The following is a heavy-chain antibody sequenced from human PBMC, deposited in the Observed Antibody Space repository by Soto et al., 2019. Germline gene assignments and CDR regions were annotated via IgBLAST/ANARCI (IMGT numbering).Heavy chain of an antibody. CDR3: ARIQLGNTYYYCGMDV. CDR2: ISAYNGNT. D-gene: IGHD5-18*01. J-gene: IGHJ6*02. V-gene: IGHV1-18*04. CDR1: GYTFTSYG. Sequence: ASVKVSCKASGYTFTSYGISWVRQAPGQGLEWMGWISAYNGNTNYAQKLQGRVTMTTDTSTSTAYMELRSLRSDDTAVYYCARIQLGNTYYYCGMDVWGQGTTVTVSS.